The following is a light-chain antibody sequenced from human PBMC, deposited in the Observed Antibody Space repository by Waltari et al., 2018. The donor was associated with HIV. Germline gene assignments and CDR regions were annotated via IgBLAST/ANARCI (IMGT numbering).Light chain of an antibody. CDR3: SSYTTSNTWV. Sequence: QSALTQPASVSGSPGQSITISCTGTSSDLTTYDYVSWYQHHPGKAPKLMIYGVTNRPSWVSTRFSGSKPGNTAYLTISGLQAEDESDYYCSSYTTSNTWVFGGGTKLTVL. CDR1: SSDLTTYDY. V-gene: IGLV2-14*01. J-gene: IGLJ3*02. CDR2: GVT.